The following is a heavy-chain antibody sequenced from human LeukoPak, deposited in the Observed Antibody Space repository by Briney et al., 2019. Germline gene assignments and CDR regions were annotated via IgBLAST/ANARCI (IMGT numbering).Heavy chain of an antibody. D-gene: IGHD1-1*01. CDR2: ISSISSYT. Sequence: PGGSLTLSCAASGFTFSIFSMDWVPQAPRKGLEWVSSISSISSYTYYTDSAKVRFTISRANAKNSLYLKINSLRAEDTAVYDCAKNVREDDGYYYYMDVWGKGPTVTVSS. CDR1: GFTFSIFS. CDR3: AKNVREDDGYYYYMDV. J-gene: IGHJ6*03. V-gene: IGHV3-21*04.